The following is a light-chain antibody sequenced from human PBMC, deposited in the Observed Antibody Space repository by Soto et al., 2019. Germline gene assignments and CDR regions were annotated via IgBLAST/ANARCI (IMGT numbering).Light chain of an antibody. Sequence: DIVLTQSPATLSLSPGERATLSCRASQSVSNYLAWYQQKPGQAPRLLIYDKSNRATGITAGFSGSGSGRDFTLTISSSQQADFAVDYCQQRSDWPPLTFGGGTKVEIK. CDR2: DKS. V-gene: IGKV3-11*02. J-gene: IGKJ4*01. CDR3: QQRSDWPPLT. CDR1: QSVSNY.